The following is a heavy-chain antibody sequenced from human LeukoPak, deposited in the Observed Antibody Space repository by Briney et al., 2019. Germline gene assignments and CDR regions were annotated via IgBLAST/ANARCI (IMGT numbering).Heavy chain of an antibody. CDR2: ISGSGGST. D-gene: IGHD3-3*01. CDR3: AKDSQYYDFWSGSVRTLYYIDY. J-gene: IGHJ4*02. CDR1: GFTFSSYA. Sequence: PGGSLRLSCAASGFTFSSYAMSWVRQAPGKGLEWVSAISGSGGSTYYADSVKGRFTISRDNSKNTLYLQMKSLRAEDTAVYYCAKDSQYYDFWSGSVRTLYYIDYWGQGTLVTVSS. V-gene: IGHV3-23*01.